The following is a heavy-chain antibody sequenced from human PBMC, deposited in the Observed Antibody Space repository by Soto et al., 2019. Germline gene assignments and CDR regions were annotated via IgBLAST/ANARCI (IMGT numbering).Heavy chain of an antibody. CDR2: IYNSGST. CDR3: ARGIEGWYQGRYYYGMDV. CDR1: GGSVTSGSYY. Sequence: SETLSLTCTVSGGSVTSGSYYWSWIRQPPGKGLEWIGYIYNSGSTDYNPSLKSRVTISVDTSKNQFSLKLSSVTAADTAVYYCARGIEGWYQGRYYYGMDVWGQGTTVTVSS. J-gene: IGHJ6*02. V-gene: IGHV4-61*01. D-gene: IGHD6-19*01.